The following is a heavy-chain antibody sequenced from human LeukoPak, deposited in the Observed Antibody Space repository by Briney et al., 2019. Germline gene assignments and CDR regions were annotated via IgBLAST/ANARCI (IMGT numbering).Heavy chain of an antibody. D-gene: IGHD1-7*01. CDR1: GFTFSSYG. Sequence: QPGGSLRLSCAASGFTFSSYGMHWVRQAPGKGLEWVAVIWYDGSNKYYADSVKGRFTISRDNSKNTLYLQMNSLRAEDTAVYYCARAGTGTTGEYFDYWGQGTLVTVSS. CDR3: ARAGTGTTGEYFDY. J-gene: IGHJ4*02. V-gene: IGHV3-33*01. CDR2: IWYDGSNK.